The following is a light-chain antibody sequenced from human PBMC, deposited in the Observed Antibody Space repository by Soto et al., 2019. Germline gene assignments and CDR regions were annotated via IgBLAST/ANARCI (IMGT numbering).Light chain of an antibody. V-gene: IGKV3-15*01. Sequence: EVVLTQSPGTLSLSPGERATLSCRASQSVSTGFLAWYQQKPGQAPRLLIYGAFSRATGIPARFSGSGSGTEFTLTISSLQSEDFAVYYCQQYNNWPLTFGQGTRLEIK. CDR2: GAF. CDR3: QQYNNWPLT. CDR1: QSVSTGF. J-gene: IGKJ5*01.